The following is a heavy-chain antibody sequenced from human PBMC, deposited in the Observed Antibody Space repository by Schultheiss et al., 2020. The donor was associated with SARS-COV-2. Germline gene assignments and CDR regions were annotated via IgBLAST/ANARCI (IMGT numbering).Heavy chain of an antibody. Sequence: SQTLSLTCTVSGGSISSGSYYWSWIRQPAGKGLEWIGRIYTSGSTNYNPSLKSRVTISVDTSKNQFSLKLSSVTAADTAVYYCARGHYYDSSGYPSYWYFDLWGRGTLVTVSS. J-gene: IGHJ2*01. CDR2: IYTSGST. V-gene: IGHV4-61*02. D-gene: IGHD3-22*01. CDR3: ARGHYYDSSGYPSYWYFDL. CDR1: GGSISSGSYY.